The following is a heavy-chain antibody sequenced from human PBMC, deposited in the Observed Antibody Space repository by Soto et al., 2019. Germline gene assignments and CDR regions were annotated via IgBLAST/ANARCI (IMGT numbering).Heavy chain of an antibody. CDR3: ARTLYSYGTDY. J-gene: IGHJ4*02. D-gene: IGHD5-18*01. CDR1: GFTFSSYA. V-gene: IGHV3-23*01. CDR2: ISGSGGST. Sequence: GGSLRLSWAASGFTFSSYAMSWVRQAPGKGLEWVSAISGSGGSTYYADSVKGRFTISRDNSKNTLYLQMNSLRAEDTAVYYCARTLYSYGTDYWGQGTLVTVSS.